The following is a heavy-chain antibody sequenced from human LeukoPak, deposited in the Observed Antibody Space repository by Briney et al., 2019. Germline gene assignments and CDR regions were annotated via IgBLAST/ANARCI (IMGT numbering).Heavy chain of an antibody. CDR2: IYYSGST. CDR1: GGSISSSSYY. Sequence: SETLSLTCTVSGGSISSSSYYWGWIRQPPGKGLEWIGSIYYSGSTYYNPSLKSRVTISVDTSKDQFSLKLGSLTAADTAIYYRVRSYSNSWYYFDFWGQGTLVTVSS. V-gene: IGHV4-39*01. CDR3: VRSYSNSWYYFDF. J-gene: IGHJ4*02. D-gene: IGHD6-13*01.